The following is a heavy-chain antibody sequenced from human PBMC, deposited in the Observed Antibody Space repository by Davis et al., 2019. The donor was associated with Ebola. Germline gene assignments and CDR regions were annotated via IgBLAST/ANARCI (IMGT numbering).Heavy chain of an antibody. J-gene: IGHJ4*02. CDR2: IYFRGGT. CDR1: GDSISPSSYY. CDR3: ARAGLGFYGDYVD. Sequence: MPSETLSLTCTVSGDSISPSSYYWGWIRQPPGKGLEWIGSIYFRGGTYYNPFLTRRVTISVDTSKNQFSLKLSSVTAADTAVYYCARAGLGFYGDYVDWGQGTLVTVSS. D-gene: IGHD4-17*01. V-gene: IGHV4-39*02.